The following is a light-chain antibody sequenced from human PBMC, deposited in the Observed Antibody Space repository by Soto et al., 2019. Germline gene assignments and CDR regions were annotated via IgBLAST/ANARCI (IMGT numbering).Light chain of an antibody. CDR2: ATS. CDR1: QDVGRW. V-gene: IGKV1D-12*01. J-gene: IGKJ5*01. Sequence: DIRMTQSPSSLSASVGDTVTITCRSSQDVGRWLSWYQQKPGKAPKILIFATSSLQSGVPSRFSGSGSGTDFTLTISSLQSEDFATYYCQQARSLPVPFGQGTRLEIK. CDR3: QQARSLPVP.